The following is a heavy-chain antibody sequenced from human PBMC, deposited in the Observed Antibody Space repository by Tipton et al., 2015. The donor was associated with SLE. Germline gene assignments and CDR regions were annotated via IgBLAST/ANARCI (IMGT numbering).Heavy chain of an antibody. Sequence: TLSLTCTVSGGSISSYYWSWIRQPPGKGLEWIGYIYYSGSTNYNPSLKSRVTISVDTSKNQFSVKLSSVTAADTAVYYCARRASQRITIFGVVSWYFDLWGRGTLVTVSS. CDR3: ARRASQRITIFGVVSWYFDL. J-gene: IGHJ2*01. V-gene: IGHV4-59*12. CDR1: GGSISSYY. CDR2: IYYSGST. D-gene: IGHD3-3*01.